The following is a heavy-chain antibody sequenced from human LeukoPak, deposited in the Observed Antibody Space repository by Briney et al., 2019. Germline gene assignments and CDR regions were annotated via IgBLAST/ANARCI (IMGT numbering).Heavy chain of an antibody. J-gene: IGHJ4*02. CDR3: ARRTSEAYNYGSLDY. Sequence: PGGSLRLSCAASGFTFSSYWMSWIRQPPGKGLEWIGEINHSGSTNYNPSLKSRVTISVDTSKNQFSLKLSSVTAADTAVYYCARRTSEAYNYGSLDYWGRGTLVTVSS. CDR2: INHSGST. CDR1: GFTFSSYW. V-gene: IGHV4-34*01. D-gene: IGHD5-18*01.